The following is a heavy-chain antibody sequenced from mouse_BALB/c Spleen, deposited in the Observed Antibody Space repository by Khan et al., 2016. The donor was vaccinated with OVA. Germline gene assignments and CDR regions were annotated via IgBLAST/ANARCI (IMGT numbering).Heavy chain of an antibody. CDR1: GYTFTSFW. CDR3: ARGGYGSPFAY. Sequence: QVQLQQSGPELVRPGASVKMSCKASGYTFTSFWIHWVKQRPGQGLEWIGMIDPSKTEPRLNQKFKDKATLHVDESSNTAYMQLSRLTSEDCAVYYCARGGYGSPFAYWGQGTLVTVSA. D-gene: IGHD1-1*01. J-gene: IGHJ3*01. V-gene: IGHV1-74*01. CDR2: IDPSKTEP.